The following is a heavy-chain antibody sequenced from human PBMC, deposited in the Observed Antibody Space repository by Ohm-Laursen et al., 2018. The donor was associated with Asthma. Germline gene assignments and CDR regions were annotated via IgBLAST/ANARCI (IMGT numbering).Heavy chain of an antibody. CDR2: ISTASTFI. D-gene: IGHD1-26*01. J-gene: IGHJ1*01. CDR3: ARIGPEWELPGREYSLHH. CDR1: GYTFSRYS. Sequence: ESLKISCTASGYTFSRYSIHWVRQFPGKGLEWVASISTASTFIYYADSVRGRFTTSRDNAKNSVYLQMNSLRAEDTALYYCARIGPEWELPGREYSLHHWGEGTLVTVSS. V-gene: IGHV3-21*01.